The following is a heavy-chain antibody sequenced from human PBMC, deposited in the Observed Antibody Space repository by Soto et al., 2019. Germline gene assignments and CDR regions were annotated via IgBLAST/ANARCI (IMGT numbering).Heavy chain of an antibody. D-gene: IGHD3-22*01. CDR2: IYHSGST. CDR1: GNSISTTNW. Sequence: SETLPLTCVVSGNSISTTNWWSWVRQSPGKGLEWIGDIYHSGSTNYNPSLKSRVTISVDKSKNQFSLKLSSVTAADTAVYYCARDVGYHYDGSPSGQFDFWGQGTLVT. J-gene: IGHJ4*02. CDR3: ARDVGYHYDGSPSGQFDF. V-gene: IGHV4-4*02.